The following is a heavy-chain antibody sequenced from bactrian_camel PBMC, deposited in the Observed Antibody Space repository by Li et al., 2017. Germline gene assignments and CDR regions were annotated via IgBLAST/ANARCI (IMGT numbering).Heavy chain of an antibody. D-gene: IGHD2*01. CDR2: DNGVGTT. V-gene: IGHV3S53*01. J-gene: IGHJ4*01. Sequence: QVQLVESGGGSVQPGGSLRLSCAASGSIQRTNCMGWFRQAPGKERDWVATDNGVGTTYYGDSVKGRFAISMDNRGNILYLEMNTLKPEDTAMYYCAANFGPYCSGPYLARRANFLGQGTQVTVS. CDR1: GSIQRTNC.